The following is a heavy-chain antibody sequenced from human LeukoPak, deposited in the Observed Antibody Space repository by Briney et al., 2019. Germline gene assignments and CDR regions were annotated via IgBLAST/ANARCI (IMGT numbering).Heavy chain of an antibody. D-gene: IGHD4-17*01. CDR3: ARQKITVTVSLDY. Sequence: PGGSLRLSCAASGFTFSSYDMNWVRQAPGKGLEWVSYISTNSGTKYYADSVKGRFTISRDNSQKTLYLQMNSLRPDDTAVYYCARQKITVTVSLDYWGQGTLVTVSS. CDR1: GFTFSSYD. V-gene: IGHV3-48*01. J-gene: IGHJ4*02. CDR2: ISTNSGTK.